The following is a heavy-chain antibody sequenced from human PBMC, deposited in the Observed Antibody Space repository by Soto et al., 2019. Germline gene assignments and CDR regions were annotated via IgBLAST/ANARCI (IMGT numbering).Heavy chain of an antibody. CDR3: ARGPTAACSGGSCYFDY. CDR1: GGTFGSYA. Sequence: GASVKVSCKASGGTFGSYAISWVRQAPGQGLEWMGGIIPIFGTANYAQKFQGRVTITADESTSTAYMELSSPRSEDTAVYYCARGPTAACSGGSCYFDYWGQGTLVTVSS. D-gene: IGHD2-15*01. V-gene: IGHV1-69*13. J-gene: IGHJ4*02. CDR2: IIPIFGTA.